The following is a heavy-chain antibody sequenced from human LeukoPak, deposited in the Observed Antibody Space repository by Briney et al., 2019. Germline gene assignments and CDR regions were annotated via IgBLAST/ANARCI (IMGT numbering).Heavy chain of an antibody. J-gene: IGHJ5*02. V-gene: IGHV4-4*07. CDR1: GGPITTYY. CDR3: ARVPHNCSGDRCYSRWFDP. CDR2: ISGSGVI. D-gene: IGHD2-15*01. Sequence: PSETLSLTCTVSGGPITTYYLSWIRQSAGMGLEWIGRISGSGVITYNPSLKIRVILSLDTSNNHFSLKLISVTAADTAVYYCARVPHNCSGDRCYSRWFDPWGQGTLVIVSS.